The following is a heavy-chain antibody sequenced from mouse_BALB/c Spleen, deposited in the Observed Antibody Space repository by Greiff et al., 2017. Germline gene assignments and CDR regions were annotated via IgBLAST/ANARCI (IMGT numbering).Heavy chain of an antibody. D-gene: IGHD2-3*01. Sequence: DVKLQESGAELVRSGASVKLSCTASGFNIKDYYMHWVKQRPEQGLEWIGWIDPENGDTEYAPKFQGKATMTADTSSNTAYLQLSSLTSEDTAVYYCNAPHDGYYTWFAYWGQGTLVTVSA. V-gene: IGHV14-4*02. CDR3: NAPHDGYYTWFAY. CDR2: IDPENGDT. J-gene: IGHJ3*01. CDR1: GFNIKDYY.